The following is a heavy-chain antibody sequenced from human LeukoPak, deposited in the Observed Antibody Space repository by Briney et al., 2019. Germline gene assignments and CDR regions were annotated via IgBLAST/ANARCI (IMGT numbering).Heavy chain of an antibody. J-gene: IGHJ4*02. CDR3: ARDQANYFDDSGFSTY. D-gene: IGHD3-22*01. CDR2: IKHDGSEG. V-gene: IGHV3-7*01. CDR1: GFTFSSYW. Sequence: GGSLRLSCAASGFTFSSYWMTWVRQAPGKGLQWVANIKHDGSEGFYADSVKGRFTISRDNAKNSVYLQMKSLRAEDTAVYYCARDQANYFDDSGFSTYWGQGTLVTVSS.